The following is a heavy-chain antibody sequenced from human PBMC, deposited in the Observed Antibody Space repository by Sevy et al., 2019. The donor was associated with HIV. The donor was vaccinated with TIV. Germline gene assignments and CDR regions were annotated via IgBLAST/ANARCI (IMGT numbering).Heavy chain of an antibody. D-gene: IGHD1-26*01. J-gene: IGHJ3*02. CDR1: GGSISSSSYY. Sequence: SETLSLTCTVSGGSISSSSYYWGWIRQPPGKGLEWIGSIYYSGSTYYNPSLKSRVTISVDTSKNQFSLKLSSVTAAETAVYYCAVPTQWELNRDAFDIWGQGTMVTVSS. CDR3: AVPTQWELNRDAFDI. V-gene: IGHV4-39*01. CDR2: IYYSGST.